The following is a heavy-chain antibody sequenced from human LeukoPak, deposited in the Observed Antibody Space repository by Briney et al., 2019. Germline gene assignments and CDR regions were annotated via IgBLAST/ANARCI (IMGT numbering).Heavy chain of an antibody. V-gene: IGHV4-31*03. CDR3: ARHRLSAAGNTFDY. J-gene: IGHJ4*02. CDR2: IYYSGST. Sequence: PSETLSLTCTVSGGSISSGGYYWSWIRQHPGKGLEWIGYIYYSGSTYYNPSLKSRVTISVDTSKNQFSLKLSSVTAADTAVYYCARHRLSAAGNTFDYWGQGTLVTVSS. D-gene: IGHD6-13*01. CDR1: GGSISSGGYY.